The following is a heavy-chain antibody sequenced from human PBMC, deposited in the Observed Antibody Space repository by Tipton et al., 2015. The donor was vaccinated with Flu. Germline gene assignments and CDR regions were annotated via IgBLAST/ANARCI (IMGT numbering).Heavy chain of an antibody. J-gene: IGHJ2*01. CDR2: VHYSGST. CDR1: GGSISSSTFY. Sequence: TLSLTCTVSGGSISSSTFYWGWIRQPPGKGLEWIGSVHYSGSTYYNPSLKSRVTISVDTSKNHFSLKLSSVTAADTAVYYCATFPQVFTFDGSDYNPKFAYFELWGRGTLVTVSS. V-gene: IGHV4-39*07. CDR3: ATFPQVFTFDGSDYNPKFAYFEL. D-gene: IGHD3-22*01.